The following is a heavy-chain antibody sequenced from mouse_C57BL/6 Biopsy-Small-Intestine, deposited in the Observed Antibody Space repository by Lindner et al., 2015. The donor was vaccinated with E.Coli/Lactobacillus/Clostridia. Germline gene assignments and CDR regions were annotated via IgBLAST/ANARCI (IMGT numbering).Heavy chain of an antibody. V-gene: IGHV1-54*01. CDR1: GYAFTNYL. Sequence: VQLQESGAELVRPGTSVKVSCKASGYAFTNYLIEWIKQRPGQGLEWIGVLNPGSGGTNYNEEFKGKATLTADKSSSTAYMHLSSLTSEDSAVYFCARRGFYGSSYYAMDYWGQGTSVTVSS. D-gene: IGHD1-1*01. CDR3: ARRGFYGSSYYAMDY. J-gene: IGHJ4*01. CDR2: LNPGSGGT.